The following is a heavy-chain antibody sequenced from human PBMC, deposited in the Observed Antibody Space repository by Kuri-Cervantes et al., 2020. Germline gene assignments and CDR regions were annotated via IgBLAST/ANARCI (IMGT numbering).Heavy chain of an antibody. CDR1: GYTFTSYG. CDR3: ARVRLVRGVIMYGTAFDY. CDR2: ISAYNGNT. D-gene: IGHD3-10*01. J-gene: IGHJ4*02. Sequence: ASVKVSCKASGYTFTSYGISWVRQAPGQGLEWMGWISAYNGNTNYAQKLQGRVTMTTDTSTGTAYMELRSLRSDDTAVYYCARVRLVRGVIMYGTAFDYWGQGTLVTVSS. V-gene: IGHV1-18*01.